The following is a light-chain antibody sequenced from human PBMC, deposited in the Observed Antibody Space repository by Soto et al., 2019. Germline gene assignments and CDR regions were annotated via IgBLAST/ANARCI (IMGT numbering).Light chain of an antibody. J-gene: IGKJ5*01. CDR3: QQYDNWPIT. V-gene: IGKV3-15*01. CDR2: RAS. Sequence: EIVMTQSPATLSVSPGESATLSCRASQSVSSNLAWYQKKPGQAPRLLIYRASTRDTFLPARFSGSGSGTEFTLTISSLQSEDFAVYFCQQYDNWPITFGQGARLEIK. CDR1: QSVSSN.